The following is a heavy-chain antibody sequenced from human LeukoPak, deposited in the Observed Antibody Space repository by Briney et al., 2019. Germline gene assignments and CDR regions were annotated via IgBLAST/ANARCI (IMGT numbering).Heavy chain of an antibody. CDR2: IKSKTDGGTT. D-gene: IGHD1-1*01. J-gene: IGHJ4*02. CDR3: TTPRYWNDERIDY. CDR1: GFTLSDYE. V-gene: IGHV3-15*01. Sequence: PGGSLRLSCQVYGFTLSDYEMNWVRQAPGKGLEWVGRIKSKTDGGTTDYAAPVKGRFTISRDDSKNTLYLQMNSLKTEDTAVYYCTTPRYWNDERIDYWGQGTLVTVSS.